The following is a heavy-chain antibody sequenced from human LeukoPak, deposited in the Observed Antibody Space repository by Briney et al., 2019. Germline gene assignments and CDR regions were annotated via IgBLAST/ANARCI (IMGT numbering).Heavy chain of an antibody. Sequence: SETLSLTCSVSGGYINSGNYHWTWIRQSPGEGLEWIGDVYYTGGTYYKPSLKSRVTISLGTSKNQFSLRLSSVTAADTAVYYCARHGDGGLHYWGQGTPVTVSS. CDR2: VYYTGGT. D-gene: IGHD2-15*01. J-gene: IGHJ4*02. V-gene: IGHV4-39*01. CDR1: GGYINSGNYH. CDR3: ARHGDGGLHY.